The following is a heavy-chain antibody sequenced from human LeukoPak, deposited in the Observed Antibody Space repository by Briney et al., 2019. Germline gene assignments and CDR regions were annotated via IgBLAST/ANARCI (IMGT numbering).Heavy chain of an antibody. CDR1: GGSISSSSYY. J-gene: IGHJ4*02. D-gene: IGHD4-23*01. CDR2: IYYSGST. V-gene: IGHV4-39*01. Sequence: SETLSLTCTVSGGSISSSSYYWGWIRQPPGKGLEWMGNIYYSGSTYYNPSLKSRVTISVDTSKNQFSLKLSSVTAADTAVYFCARQDYGGTDYCGQGTLVTVSS. CDR3: ARQDYGGTDY.